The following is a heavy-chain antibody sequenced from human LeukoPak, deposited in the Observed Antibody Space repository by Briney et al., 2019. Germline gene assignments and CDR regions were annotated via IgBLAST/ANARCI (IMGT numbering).Heavy chain of an antibody. J-gene: IGHJ3*02. V-gene: IGHV1-18*01. Sequence: GASVKVSCKASGYTFTSYGISWVRQAPGQGREGMGWISAYNGNTNYAQKLQGRVTMTTDTSTSTAYMELRSLRSDDTAVYYCAREGYCSSTSCGAFDIWGQGTMVTVSS. CDR3: AREGYCSSTSCGAFDI. CDR1: GYTFTSYG. CDR2: ISAYNGNT. D-gene: IGHD2-2*01.